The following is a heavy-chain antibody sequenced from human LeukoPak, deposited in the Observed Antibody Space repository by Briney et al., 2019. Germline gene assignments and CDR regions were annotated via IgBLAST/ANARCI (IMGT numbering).Heavy chain of an antibody. V-gene: IGHV3-48*03. D-gene: IGHD3-10*01. CDR1: GFTFSSYE. CDR3: ARDSMVRGVIKTFDY. CDR2: ISSSGSTI. Sequence: GGSLRLSCAASGFTFSSYEMNWVRQAPGKGLEWVSYISSSGSTIYYADSVKGRFTISRDNAKNSLYLQMNSLRAEDTAVYYCARDSMVRGVIKTFDYWGQGTLVTASS. J-gene: IGHJ4*02.